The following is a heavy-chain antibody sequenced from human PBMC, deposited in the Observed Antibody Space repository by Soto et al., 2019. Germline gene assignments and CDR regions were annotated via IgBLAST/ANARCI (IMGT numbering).Heavy chain of an antibody. CDR3: ARGKRYFDPNYYGMDV. CDR1: GGTFGSYA. CDR2: IIPIFGTA. V-gene: IGHV1-69*13. D-gene: IGHD3-9*01. Sequence: ASVKVSCKASGGTFGSYAISWVRQAPGQGLEWMGGIIPIFGTANYAQKFQGRVTITADESTSTAYMELSSLRSEDTAVYYCARGKRYFDPNYYGMDVWGQGTTLTVSS. J-gene: IGHJ6*02.